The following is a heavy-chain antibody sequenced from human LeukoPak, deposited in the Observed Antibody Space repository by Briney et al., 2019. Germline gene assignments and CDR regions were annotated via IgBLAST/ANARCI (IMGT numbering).Heavy chain of an antibody. Sequence: GGSLRLSCAASGFTFSSYAMSWVRQAAGQELEWVSSISGSGCSTYYADSVKGRFTISSDNSKDPLLLQMNSLSGEDTAVYYCAKGLVDTISVLDYWGQGTLVTVSS. D-gene: IGHD5-12*01. J-gene: IGHJ4*02. V-gene: IGHV3-23*01. CDR2: ISGSGCST. CDR1: GFTFSSYA. CDR3: AKGLVDTISVLDY.